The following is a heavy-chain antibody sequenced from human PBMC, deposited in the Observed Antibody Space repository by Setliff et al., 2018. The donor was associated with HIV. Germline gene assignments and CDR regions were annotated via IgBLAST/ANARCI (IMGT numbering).Heavy chain of an antibody. V-gene: IGHV1-2*06. D-gene: IGHD5-18*01. CDR2: INPNSGGP. Sequence: RASVKVSCKASGDTFTDYYFHWLRQAPGQGLEWMGRINPNSGGPNYAQKFRGRATMTRDNARNSLSLQMNSLGADDTAVYYCVRVAYEYIYGYNNYYYMDVWGKGTTVTVSS. J-gene: IGHJ6*03. CDR1: GDTFTDYY. CDR3: VRVAYEYIYGYNNYYYMDV.